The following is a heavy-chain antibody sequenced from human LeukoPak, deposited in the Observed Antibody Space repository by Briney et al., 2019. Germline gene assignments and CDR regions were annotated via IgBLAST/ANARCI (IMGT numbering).Heavy chain of an antibody. CDR1: GFTFSSYG. CDR3: AKPYYDILTGYGVNPYFDY. J-gene: IGHJ4*02. CDR2: ISYDGSNK. D-gene: IGHD3-9*01. V-gene: IGHV3-30*18. Sequence: QSGGSLRLSCAASGFTFSSYGMHWVRQAPGKGLEWVAVISYDGSNKYYADSVKGRFTIPRDNSKNTLYLQMNSLRAEDTAVYYCAKPYYDILTGYGVNPYFDYWGQGTLVTVSS.